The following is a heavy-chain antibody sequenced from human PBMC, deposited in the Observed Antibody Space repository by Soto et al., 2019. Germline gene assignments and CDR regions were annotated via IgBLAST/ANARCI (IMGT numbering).Heavy chain of an antibody. CDR2: ISSSSSTI. CDR1: GFTFSSYS. CDR3: ARPLTPIAAAGTGYAFDI. Sequence: GGSLRLCCAASGFTFSSYSMNVVRQDPGKGLEWVSYISSSSSTIYYADSVKGRFTISRDNAKNSLYLQMNSLRAEDTAVYYCARPLTPIAAAGTGYAFDIWGQGTMVTVSS. V-gene: IGHV3-48*01. D-gene: IGHD6-13*01. J-gene: IGHJ3*02.